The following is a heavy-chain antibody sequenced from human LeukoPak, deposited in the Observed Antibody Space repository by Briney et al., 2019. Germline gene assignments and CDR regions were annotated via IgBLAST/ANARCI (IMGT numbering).Heavy chain of an antibody. CDR2: ISSSSSTI. CDR3: ARYQGRYSYGSIRFDY. J-gene: IGHJ4*02. D-gene: IGHD5-18*01. CDR1: GSTFSSYS. Sequence: PGGSLRLSCAASGSTFSSYSMNWVRQAPGKGLEWVSYISSSSSTIYYADSVKGRFTISRDNAKNSLYLQMNSLRDEDTAVYYCARYQGRYSYGSIRFDYWGQGTLVTVSS. V-gene: IGHV3-48*02.